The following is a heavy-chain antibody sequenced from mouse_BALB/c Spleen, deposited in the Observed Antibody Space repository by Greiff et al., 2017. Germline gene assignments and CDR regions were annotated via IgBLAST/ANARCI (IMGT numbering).Heavy chain of an antibody. D-gene: IGHD1-1*01. Sequence: QVQLQQPGAELVKPGASVKLSCKASGYTFTSYYMYWVKQRPGQGLEWIGGINPSNGGTNFNEKFKSKATLTVDKSSSTAYMQLSSLTSEDSAVYYCTRARGDYGSRRYYFDYWGQGTTLTVSS. J-gene: IGHJ2*01. CDR2: INPSNGGT. CDR1: GYTFTSYY. V-gene: IGHV1S81*02. CDR3: TRARGDYGSRRYYFDY.